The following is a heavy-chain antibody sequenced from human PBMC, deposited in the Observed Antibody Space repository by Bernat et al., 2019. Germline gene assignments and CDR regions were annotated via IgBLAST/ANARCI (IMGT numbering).Heavy chain of an antibody. D-gene: IGHD2-15*01. J-gene: IGHJ3*02. CDR3: AKTYCSGGSCYMLGAFDI. CDR2: INSDGSST. Sequence: EVQLVESGGGLVQPGGSLRLSCAASGFTFSSYWMHWVRQAPGKGLVWVSRINSDGSSTSYADSVKGRFTISRDNAKNTLYLQMNSLRAEDTAVYYCAKTYCSGGSCYMLGAFDIWGQGTMVTVSS. CDR1: GFTFSSYW. V-gene: IGHV3-74*01.